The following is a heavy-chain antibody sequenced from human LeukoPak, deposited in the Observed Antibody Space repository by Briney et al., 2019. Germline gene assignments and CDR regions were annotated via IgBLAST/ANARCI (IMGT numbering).Heavy chain of an antibody. D-gene: IGHD3-3*01. CDR3: ARPRTYYDFWRGYPPFDY. V-gene: IGHV1-46*01. J-gene: IGHJ4*02. Sequence: ASVKVSCKASGYTFTSYYMHWVRQAPGQGLEWMGGIITNYGTTNYAQKYQGRVTITADESTTTVYMELSSLRSEDTAVYYCARPRTYYDFWRGYPPFDYWGQGTLVTVSS. CDR1: GYTFTSYY. CDR2: IITNYGTT.